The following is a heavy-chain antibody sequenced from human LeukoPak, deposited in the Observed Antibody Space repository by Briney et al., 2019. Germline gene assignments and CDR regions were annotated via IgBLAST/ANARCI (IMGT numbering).Heavy chain of an antibody. D-gene: IGHD4-17*01. CDR1: GFTFSSYW. CDR3: ARDRNYGDYHLYYYYGMDV. CDR2: IKQEGSEK. Sequence: GGSLRLSCAAAGFTFSSYWMSWVRQAPGKGLEWVANIKQEGSEKYYVDSEKGRFTISRDNAKNSLYLQMNSLRAEDTAVYYCARDRNYGDYHLYYYYGMDVWGQGTTVTVSS. J-gene: IGHJ6*02. V-gene: IGHV3-7*01.